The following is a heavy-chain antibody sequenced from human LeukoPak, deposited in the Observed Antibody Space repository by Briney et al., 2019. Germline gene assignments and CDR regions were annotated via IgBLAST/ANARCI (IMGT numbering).Heavy chain of an antibody. CDR1: GFTFSSYG. J-gene: IGHJ4*02. Sequence: GGSLRLSCAASGFTFSSYGMHWVRQAPGKGLEWEAVISYDGSNKYYADSVKGRFTISRDNSKNTLYLQMNSLRAEDTAVYYCAKEAGIQLWLQGTFDYWGQGTLVTVSS. CDR2: ISYDGSNK. V-gene: IGHV3-30*18. CDR3: AKEAGIQLWLQGTFDY. D-gene: IGHD5-18*01.